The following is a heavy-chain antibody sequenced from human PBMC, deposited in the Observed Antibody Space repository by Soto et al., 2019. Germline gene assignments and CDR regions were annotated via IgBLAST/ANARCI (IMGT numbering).Heavy chain of an antibody. CDR3: ARARYYYGSGSYYPVPYYYYYYMDV. CDR1: GGSFSGYY. Sequence: PSETLSLTCAVYGGSFSGYYWSWIRQPPGKGLEWIGEINHSGSTNYNPSLKGRVTISVDTSKNQFSLKLSSVTAADTAVYYCARARYYYGSGSYYPVPYYYYYYMDVWGKGTTVTVSS. CDR2: INHSGST. J-gene: IGHJ6*03. V-gene: IGHV4-34*01. D-gene: IGHD3-10*01.